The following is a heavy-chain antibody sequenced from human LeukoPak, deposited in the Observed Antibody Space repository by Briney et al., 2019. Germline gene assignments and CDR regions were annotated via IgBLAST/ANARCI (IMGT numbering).Heavy chain of an antibody. D-gene: IGHD3-22*01. Sequence: TGGSLRLSCAASGFTFSSYAMSRVRQAPGKGLEWVSAISGSGGSTYYADSVKGRFTISRDNSKNTLYLQMNSLRAEDTAVYYCAKDGDMYYYDSSGSAYWGQGTLVTVSS. J-gene: IGHJ4*02. V-gene: IGHV3-23*01. CDR3: AKDGDMYYYDSSGSAY. CDR1: GFTFSSYA. CDR2: ISGSGGST.